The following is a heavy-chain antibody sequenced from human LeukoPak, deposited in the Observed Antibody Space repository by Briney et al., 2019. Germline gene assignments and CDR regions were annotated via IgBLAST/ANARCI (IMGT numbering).Heavy chain of an antibody. CDR1: GGTFSSYV. CDR2: INPSGGST. Sequence: ASVKVSCKASGGTFSSYVISWVRQAPGQGLEWMGIINPSGGSTSYAQKFQGRVTMTRDTSTSTVYMELSSLRSEDTAVYYCARGVEPRVVINNWFDPWGQGTLVTVSS. D-gene: IGHD3-3*01. J-gene: IGHJ5*02. CDR3: ARGVEPRVVINNWFDP. V-gene: IGHV1-46*01.